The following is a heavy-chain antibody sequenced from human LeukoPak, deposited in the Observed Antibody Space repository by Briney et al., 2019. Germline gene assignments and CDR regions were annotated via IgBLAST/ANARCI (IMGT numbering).Heavy chain of an antibody. CDR1: GGSISSYY. Sequence: SETLSLTCTVSGGSISSYYWSWIRQPPGKGLEWIGYIYTSGSTNYNPSLKSRVTISVDTSKNQFSLKLSSVTAADTAVYYCARLRAYGGNVLDPWGQGTLVTVSS. CDR2: IYTSGST. V-gene: IGHV4-4*09. CDR3: ARLRAYGGNVLDP. J-gene: IGHJ5*02. D-gene: IGHD4-23*01.